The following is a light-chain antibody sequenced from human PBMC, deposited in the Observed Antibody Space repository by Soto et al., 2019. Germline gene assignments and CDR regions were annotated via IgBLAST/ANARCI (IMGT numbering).Light chain of an antibody. CDR2: GAS. J-gene: IGKJ1*01. CDR1: PSFSSNF. CDR3: QQYGISPRT. Sequence: EIVLTQSPGTLSLSPGESATLSCRASPSFSSNFLAWFQQKPGQAPRLLIYGASSRATGIPDRFSGSGSGTDFTLTISRLEPEDFAVYYCQQYGISPRTFGQGTKVEIK. V-gene: IGKV3-20*01.